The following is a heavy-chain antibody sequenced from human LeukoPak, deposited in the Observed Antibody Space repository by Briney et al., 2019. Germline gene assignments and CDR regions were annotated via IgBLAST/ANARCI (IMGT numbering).Heavy chain of an antibody. Sequence: SETLSLTCTVSGISINSHYLNWIRQPPGKGLEWIGHISGSGRTNYNPSLKSRVTMSVDTSKRQFSLNLKSLTAADTVVYYCVVSPNQDFFDYWGQGPLVTVSS. CDR3: VVSPNQDFFDY. J-gene: IGHJ4*02. CDR2: ISGSGRT. V-gene: IGHV4-4*09. CDR1: GISINSHY.